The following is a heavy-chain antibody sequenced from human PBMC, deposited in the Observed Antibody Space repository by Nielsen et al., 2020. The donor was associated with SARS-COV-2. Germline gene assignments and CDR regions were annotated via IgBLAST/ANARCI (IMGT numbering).Heavy chain of an antibody. CDR2: INAGNGNT. CDR1: GYTFTSYA. CDR3: ARDLYTAMVLGT. J-gene: IGHJ3*01. Sequence: ASVKVSCKASGYTFTSYAMHWVRQAPGQRLEWMGWINAGNGNTKYSQKFRGRVTMTRDTSTSTVYMELSSLRSEDTAVYYCARDLYTAMVLGTWGQGTMVTVSS. D-gene: IGHD5-18*01. V-gene: IGHV1-3*01.